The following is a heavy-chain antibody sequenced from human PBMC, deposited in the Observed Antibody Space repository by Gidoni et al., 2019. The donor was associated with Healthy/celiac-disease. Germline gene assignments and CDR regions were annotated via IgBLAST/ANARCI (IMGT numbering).Heavy chain of an antibody. J-gene: IGHJ4*02. D-gene: IGHD3-22*01. CDR3: ARAASYDSSGYYPY. Sequence: QVQLVGSGGGVVQPGRSLRPSCAASGIPFSRYGMHWVRQAPGKGLEWVAVIWYDGSNKYYADSVKGRFTISRDNSKTTLYLQMNSLRAEDTAVYYCARAASYDSSGYYPYWGQGTLVTVSS. CDR2: IWYDGSNK. CDR1: GIPFSRYG. V-gene: IGHV3-33*01.